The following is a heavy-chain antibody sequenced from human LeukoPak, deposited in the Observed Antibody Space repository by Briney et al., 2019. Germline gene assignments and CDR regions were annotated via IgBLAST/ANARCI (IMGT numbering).Heavy chain of an antibody. CDR3: ARYTTAGYSSGWYGPSFDY. Sequence: GGSLRLSCAASGFTVSSNYMSWVRQAPGKGLEWVSVIYSGGSTYYADSVKGRFTISRDNSKNTLYLQMNSLKPEDTAVYYCARYTTAGYSSGWYGPSFDYWGQGTLVTVSS. D-gene: IGHD6-19*01. CDR2: IYSGGST. V-gene: IGHV3-53*01. CDR1: GFTVSSNY. J-gene: IGHJ4*02.